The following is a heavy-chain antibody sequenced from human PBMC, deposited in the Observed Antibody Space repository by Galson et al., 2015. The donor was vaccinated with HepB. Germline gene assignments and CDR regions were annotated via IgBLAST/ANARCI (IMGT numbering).Heavy chain of an antibody. V-gene: IGHV6-1*01. CDR2: TYYRSKWYN. CDR3: AREAGATKRRSHFDY. J-gene: IGHJ4*02. CDR1: GDSVSSNSAA. D-gene: IGHD1-26*01. Sequence: CAISGDSVSSNSAAWNWIRQSPSRGLEWLGRTYYRSKWYNDYAVSVKSRITINPDTSKNQFSLQLNSVTPEDTAVYYCAREAGATKRRSHFDYWGQGTLVTVSS.